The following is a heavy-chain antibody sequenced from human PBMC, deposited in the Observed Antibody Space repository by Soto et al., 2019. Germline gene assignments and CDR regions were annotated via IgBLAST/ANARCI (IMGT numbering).Heavy chain of an antibody. Sequence: QVQLVQSGAEVKKPGASVKVSCKASGYTFSNYYMHWVRQAPGQGLEWMGIINTYSDDTTYARKLQGRVTMTRDTSTTTVYMELSSLRSEDTATYYCARSGTGRITMVRGRYYFDYWGQGTLVTVSS. CDR2: INTYSDDT. J-gene: IGHJ4*02. V-gene: IGHV1-46*04. CDR3: ARSGTGRITMVRGRYYFDY. CDR1: GYTFSNYY. D-gene: IGHD3-10*01.